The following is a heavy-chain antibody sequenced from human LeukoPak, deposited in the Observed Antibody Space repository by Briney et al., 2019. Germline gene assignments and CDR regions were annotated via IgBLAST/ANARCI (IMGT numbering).Heavy chain of an antibody. Sequence: GGSLRLSCAASGFTVSSNYMNWVRQAPGKGLEWVSYISSSGSTIYYADSVKGRFTISRDNAKNSLYLQMNSLRAEDTAVYYCARDGYFDWLPTDYWGQGTLVAVSS. CDR2: ISSSGSTI. V-gene: IGHV3-48*03. J-gene: IGHJ4*02. CDR3: ARDGYFDWLPTDY. CDR1: GFTVSSNY. D-gene: IGHD3-9*01.